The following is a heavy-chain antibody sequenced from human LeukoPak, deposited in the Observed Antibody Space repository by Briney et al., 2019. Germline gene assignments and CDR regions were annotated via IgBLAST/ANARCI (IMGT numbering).Heavy chain of an antibody. CDR3: ARALDTRIAAAGSSLFD. Sequence: GGSLRLSCAASGFTFSSYAMHWVRQAPGKGLEWVAVISYDGSNKYYADSVKGRFTISRDNSKNTLYLQMNSPRAEDTAVYYCARALDTRIAAAGSSLFDWGQGTLVTVSS. D-gene: IGHD6-13*01. J-gene: IGHJ4*02. CDR1: GFTFSSYA. CDR2: ISYDGSNK. V-gene: IGHV3-30-3*01.